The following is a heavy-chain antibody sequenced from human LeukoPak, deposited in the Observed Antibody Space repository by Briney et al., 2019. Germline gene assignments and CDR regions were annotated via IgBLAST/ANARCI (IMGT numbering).Heavy chain of an antibody. V-gene: IGHV1-69*13. CDR2: IIPIFGTA. J-gene: IGHJ4*02. CDR1: GGTFSSYA. Sequence: GASVKVSCKASGGTFSSYAISWVRQAPGQGLEWMGGIIPIFGTANYAQRFQGRVTITADESTSTAYMELSSLRSEDTAVYYCASSQAYTGYSSGWYGPFDYWGQGTLVTVSS. D-gene: IGHD6-19*01. CDR3: ASSQAYTGYSSGWYGPFDY.